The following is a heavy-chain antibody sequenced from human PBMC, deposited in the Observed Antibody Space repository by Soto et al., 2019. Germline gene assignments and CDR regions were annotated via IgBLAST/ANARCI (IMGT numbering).Heavy chain of an antibody. CDR3: ASSTGLTSSYSYRYYYLDV. V-gene: IGHV4-34*01. CDR1: GGSFSGYY. D-gene: IGHD2-2*02. Sequence: PSETLSLTCAVYGGSFSGYYWSWIRQPPGKGLEWIGEINHSGSTNYNPSLKSRVTISVDTSKNQFSLKLSSVTAADTAVYYCASSTGLTSSYSYRYYYLDVWGKGTTVTVSS. J-gene: IGHJ6*03. CDR2: INHSGST.